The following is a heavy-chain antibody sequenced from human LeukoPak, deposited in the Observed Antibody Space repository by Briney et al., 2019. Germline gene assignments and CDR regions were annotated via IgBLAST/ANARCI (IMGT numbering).Heavy chain of an antibody. D-gene: IGHD2-15*01. J-gene: IGHJ2*01. CDR1: GFTFSKDD. CDR3: TKEFCGSRAACAGGSYYDF. CDR2: IGVSGDT. Sequence: GGSLRLSCAASGFTFSKDDLHWVRQAPGKSLEWVAAIGVSGDTYYADSVKGRFTISREDAANSLYLQMRSLGAGDTALYYCTKEFCGSRAACAGGSYYDFWGRGALVTVSS. V-gene: IGHV3-13*01.